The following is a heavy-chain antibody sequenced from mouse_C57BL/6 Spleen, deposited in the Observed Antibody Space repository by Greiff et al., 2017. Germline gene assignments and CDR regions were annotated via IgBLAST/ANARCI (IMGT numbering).Heavy chain of an antibody. D-gene: IGHD3-2*02. CDR3: ARVLDSSGYYYFDY. CDR2: INYDGSST. Sequence: EVQLVESEGGLVQPGSSMKLSCTASGFTFSDYYMAWVRQVPEKGLEWVANINYDGSSTYYLDSLKSRFIISRDNAKNILYLQMSSLKSEDTATYYCARVLDSSGYYYFDYWGQGTTLTVSS. J-gene: IGHJ2*01. CDR1: GFTFSDYY. V-gene: IGHV5-16*01.